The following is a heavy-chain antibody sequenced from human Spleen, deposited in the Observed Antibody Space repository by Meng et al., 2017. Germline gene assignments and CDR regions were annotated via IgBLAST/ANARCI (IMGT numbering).Heavy chain of an antibody. D-gene: IGHD3-10*01. J-gene: IGHJ5*02. Sequence: QGQLHESGPGLVKPSGTLSLTCAVSGGSISSSNWWSWVRQPPGKGLEWIGEIYHSGSTYYNPSLKSRVSISLAMSENQFSLKLTSVTAADTAVFYCARANLVRGIIDTWGQGTLVTVSS. CDR3: ARANLVRGIIDT. CDR1: GGSISSSNW. V-gene: IGHV4-4*02. CDR2: IYHSGST.